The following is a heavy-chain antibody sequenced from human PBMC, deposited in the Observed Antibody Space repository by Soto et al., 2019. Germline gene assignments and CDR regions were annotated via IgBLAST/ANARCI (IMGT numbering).Heavy chain of an antibody. CDR3: ARAYNWNDFVGYYYGMDV. J-gene: IGHJ6*02. CDR2: IYYSGST. V-gene: IGHV4-59*12. CDR1: GGSISSYY. D-gene: IGHD1-20*01. Sequence: PSETLSLTCTVSGGSISSYYWSLIRQPQGKGLEWIGYIYYSGSTNYNPSLKSRVTISVDTSKNQFSLKLSSVTPEDTAVYYCARAYNWNDFVGYYYGMDVWGQGTTVTVSS.